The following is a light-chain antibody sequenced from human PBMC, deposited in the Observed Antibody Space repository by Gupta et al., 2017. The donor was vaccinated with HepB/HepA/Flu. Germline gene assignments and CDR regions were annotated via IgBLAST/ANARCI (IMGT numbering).Light chain of an antibody. V-gene: IGLV2-23*02. Sequence: QSALTQPASVSGSPGQSITISCTGTSSDVGSYNLFSWYQQHPGKAPKLMIYEVRERPSGVSNRFSGSKSGTTASLTISGLQAEDEADYYCCAYAGRSTSLVFGGGTKLTVL. J-gene: IGLJ3*02. CDR2: EVR. CDR3: CAYAGRSTSLV. CDR1: SSDVGSYNL.